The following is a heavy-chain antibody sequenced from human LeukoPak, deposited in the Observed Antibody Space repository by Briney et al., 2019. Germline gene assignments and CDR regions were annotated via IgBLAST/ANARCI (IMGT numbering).Heavy chain of an antibody. CDR2: ITYDGYYR. CDR3: ARDLSPVVRASPMGY. D-gene: IGHD3-10*01. J-gene: IGHJ4*02. CDR1: GFTFTSYG. V-gene: IGHV3-30*03. Sequence: GGSLRLSCAASGFTFTSYGMHWVRQAPGKGLEWVALITYDGYYRYYSDSVKGRFTISSDTSKNTLYLQMNSLRAEDTAVYYCARDLSPVVRASPMGYWGQGTLVTVSS.